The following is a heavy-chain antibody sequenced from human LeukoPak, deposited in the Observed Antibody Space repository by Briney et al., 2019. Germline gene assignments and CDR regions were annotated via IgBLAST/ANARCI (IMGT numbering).Heavy chain of an antibody. CDR2: IYSNGNT. J-gene: IGHJ6*03. D-gene: IGHD3-10*01. V-gene: IGHV4-4*07. CDR1: GGSISGYY. Sequence: SETLSMTCTVPGGSISGYYWSWIRQPPGKGLEWFGRIYSNGNTNYSPSLKSRVTMSLDTSKNQVSLNLNSVTAADTAVYYCARVQPTLYYHYMDVWGKGTTVTVSS. CDR3: ARVQPTLYYHYMDV.